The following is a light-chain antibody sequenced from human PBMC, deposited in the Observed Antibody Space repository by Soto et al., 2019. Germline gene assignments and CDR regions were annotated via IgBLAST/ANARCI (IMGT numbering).Light chain of an antibody. Sequence: QSVLTQPPSVSGAPGQRITISCTGSSSNIGSPYDVHWYQLLPGTAPKLLIYGDNNRPSGIPDRFSGSKSGTSASLAITGLRAEDEADYYSQSYDNTQSGSRVFGTGTKVTVL. V-gene: IGLV1-40*01. J-gene: IGLJ1*01. CDR2: GDN. CDR1: SSNIGSPYD. CDR3: QSYDNTQSGSRV.